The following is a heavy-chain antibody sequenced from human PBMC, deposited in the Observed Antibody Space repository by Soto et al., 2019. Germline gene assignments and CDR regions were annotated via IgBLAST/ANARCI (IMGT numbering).Heavy chain of an antibody. CDR2: IWYDGSNK. D-gene: IGHD3-22*01. Sequence: GGSLSLSCAASGFTFSSYGMHWVRQAPGKGLEWVAVIWYDGSNKYYADSVKGRFTISRDNSKNTLYLQMNSLRAEDTAVYYCARGHYYYDSSGYYPLYYYYGMDVWGQGTTVTVSS. CDR1: GFTFSSYG. CDR3: ARGHYYYDSSGYYPLYYYYGMDV. V-gene: IGHV3-33*01. J-gene: IGHJ6*02.